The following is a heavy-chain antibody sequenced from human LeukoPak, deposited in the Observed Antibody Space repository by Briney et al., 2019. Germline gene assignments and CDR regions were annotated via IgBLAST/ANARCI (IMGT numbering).Heavy chain of an antibody. D-gene: IGHD2-2*02. V-gene: IGHV4-34*01. CDR2: IHQRGVT. Sequence: SETLSLTCALSGGSFGDYHWSWIRQPPGKGLEWIGEIHQRGVTTYNPSLKSRVTLSIDASKRQFSVKLTSVTAADTAVYYCARLSAHRRYCSSTSCYKWEAARPPTSYYFDYWGQGTLVTVSS. CDR1: GGSFGDYH. J-gene: IGHJ4*02. CDR3: ARLSAHRRYCSSTSCYKWEAARPPTSYYFDY.